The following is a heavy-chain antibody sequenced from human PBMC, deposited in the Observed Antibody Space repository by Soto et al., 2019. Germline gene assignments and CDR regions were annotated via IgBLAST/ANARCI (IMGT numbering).Heavy chain of an antibody. CDR1: GFTFSNYA. V-gene: IGHV3-23*01. CDR2: MSGTAGNT. D-gene: IGHD3-10*01. J-gene: IGHJ4*02. CDR3: AKKYYFGSGSYVFYFDY. Sequence: EVPLLESGGGSVQPGGSLRLSFAASGFTFSNYAMTWVRQAPGKGLEWVSTMSGTAGNTYYADSVKGRFTISRDNSKHRLYLQMNSLGAEDTAVYYCAKKYYFGSGSYVFYFDYWGQGTLVTVSS.